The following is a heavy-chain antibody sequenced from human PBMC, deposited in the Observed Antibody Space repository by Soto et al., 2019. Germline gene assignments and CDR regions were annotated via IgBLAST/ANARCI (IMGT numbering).Heavy chain of an antibody. J-gene: IGHJ6*02. CDR3: AKGRAADYYGMDV. CDR1: GFTFDDYA. CDR2: ISWNSGSI. Sequence: GGSLRLSCAASGFTFDDYAMHWVRQAPGKGLEWVSGISWNSGSIGYADSVKGRFTISRDNAKNSLYLQMNSLRAEDTALYYCAKGRAADYYGMDVRGQGTTVTVSS. V-gene: IGHV3-9*01. D-gene: IGHD2-15*01.